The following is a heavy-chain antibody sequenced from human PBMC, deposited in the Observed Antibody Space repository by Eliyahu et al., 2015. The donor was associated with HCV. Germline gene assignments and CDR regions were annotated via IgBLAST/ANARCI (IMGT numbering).Heavy chain of an antibody. CDR2: INPNSGGT. D-gene: IGHD3-9*01. CDR3: ARGPASYYDILTGYYANWFDP. J-gene: IGHJ5*02. V-gene: IGHV1-2*04. CDR1: GYTFTGYY. Sequence: QVQLVQSGAEVKKPGASVKVSCKASGYTFTGYYIXWGRXAPGQGLGWMGWINPNSGGTNYAQKFQGWVTMTRDTSISTAYMELSRLRSDDTAVYYCARGPASYYDILTGYYANWFDPWGQGTLVTVSS.